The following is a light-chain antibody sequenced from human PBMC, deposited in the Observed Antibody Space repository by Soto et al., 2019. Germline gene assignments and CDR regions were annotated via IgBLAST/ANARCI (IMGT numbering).Light chain of an antibody. CDR2: WAS. V-gene: IGKV4-1*01. J-gene: IGKJ4*01. CDR1: QSVLYSSNNKNY. CDR3: QQYYSTPR. Sequence: DIVMTQSPDSLAVSLGERATINCKSSQSVLYSSNNKNYLAWYQQKPGQPPKLLIYWASTRESGVPDRFSGSGSGTDFTLTISSLQAEDVAVYYCQQYYSTPRFRGGTKVEIK.